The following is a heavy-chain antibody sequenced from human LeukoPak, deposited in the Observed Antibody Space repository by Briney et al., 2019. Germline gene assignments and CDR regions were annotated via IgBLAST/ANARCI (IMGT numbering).Heavy chain of an antibody. CDR1: GGSISSSSYY. CDR3: ARGRYFDWVRPYNWFDP. CDR2: IYYSGST. D-gene: IGHD3-9*01. Sequence: SETLSLTCTVSGGSISSSSYYWGWIRQPPGKGLEWIGSIYYSGSTYYDPSLKSRVTISVDTSKNQFSLKLSSVTAADTAVYYCARGRYFDWVRPYNWFDPWGQGTLVTVSS. J-gene: IGHJ5*02. V-gene: IGHV4-39*07.